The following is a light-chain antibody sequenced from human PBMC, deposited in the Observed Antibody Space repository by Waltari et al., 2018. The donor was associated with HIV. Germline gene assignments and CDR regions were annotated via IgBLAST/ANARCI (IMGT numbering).Light chain of an antibody. CDR2: EVI. J-gene: IGLJ1*01. CDR3: SSYTSSNIYV. V-gene: IGLV2-18*02. Sequence: QSALTQPPSVSGSPGQSVTISCTGTSSAVGAYDRISWYHQPPATAPKLMIYEVIYRPSGVPDRFSGSKSGNTASLTISGLQAEDEGDYYCSSYTSSNIYVFGTATTVTVL. CDR1: SSAVGAYDR.